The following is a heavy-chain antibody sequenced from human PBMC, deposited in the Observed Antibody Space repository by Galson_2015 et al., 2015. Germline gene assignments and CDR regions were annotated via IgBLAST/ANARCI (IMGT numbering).Heavy chain of an antibody. CDR3: ARDPGAYCGGDCSYYFDY. CDR2: IWYDGSNK. Sequence: SLRLSCAASGFTFSSYGMHWVRQAPGKGLEWVAVIWYDGSNKYYADSVKGRFTISRDNSKNTLYLQMNSLRAEDTAVYYCARDPGAYCGGDCSYYFDYWGQGTLVTVSS. D-gene: IGHD2-21*01. J-gene: IGHJ4*02. V-gene: IGHV3-33*01. CDR1: GFTFSSYG.